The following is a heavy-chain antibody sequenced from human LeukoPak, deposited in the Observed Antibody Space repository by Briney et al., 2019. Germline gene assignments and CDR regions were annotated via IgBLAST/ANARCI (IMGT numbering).Heavy chain of an antibody. CDR2: INHSGST. V-gene: IGHV4-34*01. Sequence: PSETLSLTCAVYGGSFSGYYWSWIRQPPGKGLEWIGEINHSGSTNYNPSLKSRVTISVDTSKNQFSLKLSSVTAADTAVYYCARDLGPNSSGYYYTHNWFDPWGQGTLVTVSS. CDR1: GGSFSGYY. CDR3: ARDLGPNSSGYYYTHNWFDP. J-gene: IGHJ5*02. D-gene: IGHD3-22*01.